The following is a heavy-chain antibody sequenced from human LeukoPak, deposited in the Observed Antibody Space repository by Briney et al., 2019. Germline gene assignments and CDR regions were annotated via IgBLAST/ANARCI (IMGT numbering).Heavy chain of an antibody. CDR3: ARIFIRNGYSSYFDC. D-gene: IGHD5-18*01. Sequence: SEPLSLTCTVSGFSISSGHYWGWVRQPPGAGLEWIGSVCQSGTTYYNPSLKSRVTTSVDMSKNQFSLRLRPVTAGDTAVYYCARIFIRNGYSSYFDCWGQGTLVTVSS. V-gene: IGHV4-38-2*02. CDR2: VCQSGTT. J-gene: IGHJ4*02. CDR1: GFSISSGHY.